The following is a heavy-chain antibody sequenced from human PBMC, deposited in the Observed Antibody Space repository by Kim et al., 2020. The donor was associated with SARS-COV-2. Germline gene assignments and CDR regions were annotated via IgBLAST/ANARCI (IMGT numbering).Heavy chain of an antibody. CDR3: ARGARRHCSGGSCYSDYYGMDV. J-gene: IGHJ6*02. CDR2: INAGNGNT. V-gene: IGHV1-3*01. CDR1: GYTFTSYA. Sequence: ASVKVSCKASGYTFTSYAMHWVRQAPGQRLEWMGWINAGNGNTKYSQKFQGRVTITRDTSASTAYMELSSLRSEDTAVYYCARGARRHCSGGSCYSDYYGMDVWGQGTTVTVSS. D-gene: IGHD2-15*01.